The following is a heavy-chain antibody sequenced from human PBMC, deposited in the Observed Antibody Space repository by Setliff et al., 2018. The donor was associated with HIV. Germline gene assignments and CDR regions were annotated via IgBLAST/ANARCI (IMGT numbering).Heavy chain of an antibody. CDR2: IRYDATDK. Sequence: GGSLRLSCAASGFTFGRYGMHWVRQAPGKGLEWVAFIRYDATDKYYAESVRGRFTISRDYSRNTLYLQMNSLRAEDSAVYYCAKDPNSSWHVGFYNYGMDVWGQGTTVTVSS. J-gene: IGHJ6*02. CDR3: AKDPNSSWHVGFYNYGMDV. D-gene: IGHD6-13*01. V-gene: IGHV3-30*02. CDR1: GFTFGRYG.